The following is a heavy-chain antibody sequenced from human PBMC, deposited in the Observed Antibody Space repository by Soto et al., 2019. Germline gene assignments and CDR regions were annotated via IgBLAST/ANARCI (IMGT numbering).Heavy chain of an antibody. J-gene: IGHJ1*01. CDR2: IYYSGTT. CDR1: GGSISSGDYY. D-gene: IGHD4-17*01. Sequence: QVQLQESGPGLVEPSQTLSLICTVSGGSISSGDYYWSWIRQLPGKGLEWIGYIYYSGTTFHNPSLKSRVSISVDTSKNLFSLKLSSMTAADTAVYYCASTSGDYGLSKYFQHWGQGTLVTVSS. CDR3: ASTSGDYGLSKYFQH. V-gene: IGHV4-31*03.